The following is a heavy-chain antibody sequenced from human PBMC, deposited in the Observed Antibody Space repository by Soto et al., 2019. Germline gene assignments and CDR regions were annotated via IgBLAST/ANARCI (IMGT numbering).Heavy chain of an antibody. CDR1: GFPFSTYT. V-gene: IGHV3-21*02. CDR2: ITSSSSRNI. Sequence: EVQLVESGGGLVKPGGSLRLSCSASGFPFSTYTMYWVRQAPGKGLEWVSSITSSSSRNIFYADSVKGRFTISRDNANNMIFLQMNHLRVEDTAVYYCARDDPVFGAIPRMDIWGHGTTVTVSS. CDR3: ARDDPVFGAIPRMDI. D-gene: IGHD3-3*01. J-gene: IGHJ6*02.